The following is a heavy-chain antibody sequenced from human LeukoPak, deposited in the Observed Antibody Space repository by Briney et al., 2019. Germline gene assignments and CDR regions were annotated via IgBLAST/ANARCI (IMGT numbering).Heavy chain of an antibody. CDR3: ASSIAVANFDY. D-gene: IGHD6-19*01. J-gene: IGHJ4*02. Sequence: PSETLSLTCTVSGGSISSSSYYWGWIRQPPGKGLEWIGSIYYSGSPYYNPSLKSRVTISVDTAKNHYSLKQSSVTAADTAVYYCASSIAVANFDYGGQGTLVTVSS. CDR1: GGSISSSSYY. CDR2: IYYSGSP. V-gene: IGHV4-39*01.